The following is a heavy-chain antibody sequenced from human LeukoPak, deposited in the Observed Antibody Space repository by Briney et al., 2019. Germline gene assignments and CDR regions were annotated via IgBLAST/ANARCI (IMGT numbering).Heavy chain of an antibody. Sequence: ASVKVSCKASGYTFTSYGISWVRQAPGQGLEWMGWISAYNGNTNYAQKLQGRGTMTTDTSTSTAYMELRSLRSDDTAVYYCARGPHYYYGSGSYYPPWGQGTLVTVSS. CDR3: ARGPHYYYGSGSYYPP. J-gene: IGHJ5*02. CDR1: GYTFTSYG. D-gene: IGHD3-10*01. CDR2: ISAYNGNT. V-gene: IGHV1-18*01.